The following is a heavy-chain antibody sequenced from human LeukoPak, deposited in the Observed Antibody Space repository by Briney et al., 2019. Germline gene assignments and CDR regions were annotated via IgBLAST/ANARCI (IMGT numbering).Heavy chain of an antibody. J-gene: IGHJ4*02. V-gene: IGHV3-30*18. Sequence: GGSLRFSCAASGFTFSSYGMHWVRQAPGKGLEWVAVISYDGSNKYYADSVKGRFTISRDNSKNTLYLQMNSLRAEDTAVYYCAKDSDDSSGYYYWYFDYWGQGTLVTVSS. CDR3: AKDSDDSSGYYYWYFDY. CDR1: GFTFSSYG. D-gene: IGHD3-22*01. CDR2: ISYDGSNK.